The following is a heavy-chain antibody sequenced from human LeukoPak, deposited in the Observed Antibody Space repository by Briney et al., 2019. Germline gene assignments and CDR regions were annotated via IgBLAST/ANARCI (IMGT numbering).Heavy chain of an antibody. CDR3: AKNVAEVRHFDY. CDR1: GFTLSNYL. Sequence: GGSLRLSCAASGFTLSNYLMTWVRQAPGKGLEWVANIKQDGSEKYYVDSVKGRFTISRDTSKKTLYLQMNSLRAEDTAVYYCAKNVAEVRHFDYWGQGTLVTVSS. CDR2: IKQDGSEK. J-gene: IGHJ4*02. V-gene: IGHV3-7*01. D-gene: IGHD6-19*01.